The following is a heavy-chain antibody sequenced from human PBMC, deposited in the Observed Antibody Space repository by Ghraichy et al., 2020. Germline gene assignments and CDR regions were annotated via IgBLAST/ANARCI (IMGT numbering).Heavy chain of an antibody. CDR3: ARTTTGYYYDSSGYWDFDY. Sequence: GGSLRLSCAASGFTFSDYYMSWIRQAPGKGLEWVSYISSSGSTIYYADSVKGRFTISRDNAKNSLYLQMNSLRAEDTAVYYCARTTTGYYYDSSGYWDFDYWGQGTLVTVSS. D-gene: IGHD3-22*01. J-gene: IGHJ4*02. CDR1: GFTFSDYY. CDR2: ISSSGSTI. V-gene: IGHV3-11*01.